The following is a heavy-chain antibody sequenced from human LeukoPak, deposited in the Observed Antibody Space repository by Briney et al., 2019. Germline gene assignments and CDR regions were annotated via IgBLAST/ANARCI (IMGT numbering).Heavy chain of an antibody. CDR1: GITFSASA. D-gene: IGHD2-15*01. J-gene: IGHJ6*02. V-gene: IGHV3-23*01. CDR2: ISGSAGTT. Sequence: GGSLRISCAASGITFSASAMSWVRQAPGKGLEWVSGISGSAGTTNYADSVKGRFTISRDNSKNTLYLQMNSLRAEDTAVYYCARSSGSRALDVWGQGTTVTVSS. CDR3: ARSSGSRALDV.